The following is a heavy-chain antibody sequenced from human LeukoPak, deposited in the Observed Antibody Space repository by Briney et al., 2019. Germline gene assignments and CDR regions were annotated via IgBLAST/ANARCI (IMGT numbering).Heavy chain of an antibody. CDR2: ISSSSSYI. CDR1: GFTFSSYS. CDR3: ARFATYGSGTYAFDY. V-gene: IGHV3-21*01. Sequence: GGSLRLSCAASGFTFSSYSMNWVRQAPGKGLEWVSSISSSSSYIYYADSVRGRFTISRDNAKNSLYLQMNSLRAEDTAVYYCARFATYGSGTYAFDYWGQGTLVTVSS. D-gene: IGHD3-10*01. J-gene: IGHJ4*02.